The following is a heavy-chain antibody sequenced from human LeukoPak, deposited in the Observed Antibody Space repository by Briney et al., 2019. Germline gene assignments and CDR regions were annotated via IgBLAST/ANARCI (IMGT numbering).Heavy chain of an antibody. D-gene: IGHD4-17*01. V-gene: IGHV1-69*05. J-gene: IGHJ4*02. CDR3: ASGGQYGDYVERFDY. Sequence: ASVKVSCKASGGTFNNYAITWVRQAPGQGLEWMGGIIPIFGTANYAQKFQGRVTITTDESTSTAYMELSSLRSEDTAVYYCASGGQYGDYVERFDYWGQGTLVTVSS. CDR1: GGTFNNYA. CDR2: IIPIFGTA.